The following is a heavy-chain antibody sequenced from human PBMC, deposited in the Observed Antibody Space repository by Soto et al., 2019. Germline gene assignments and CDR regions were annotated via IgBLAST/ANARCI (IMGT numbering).Heavy chain of an antibody. J-gene: IGHJ3*01. D-gene: IGHD3-3*01. CDR1: GYTFTSYA. CDR2: ISAYNGNT. Sequence: ASVKVSCKASGYTFTSYAMQWVRQAPGQRLEWMGWISAYNGNTNYAQKLQGRVTMTTDTSTSTAYMELGSLRSDDTAVYYCARITNRLLEDAFDVWGQGTMVTVSS. V-gene: IGHV1-18*01. CDR3: ARITNRLLEDAFDV.